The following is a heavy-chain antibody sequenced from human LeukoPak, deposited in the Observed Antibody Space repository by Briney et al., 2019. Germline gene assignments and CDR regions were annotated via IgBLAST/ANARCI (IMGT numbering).Heavy chain of an antibody. CDR2: INHSGST. CDR1: GGSFSGYF. J-gene: IGHJ4*02. CDR3: ARDDGY. V-gene: IGHV4-34*01. Sequence: SETLSLTCAVNGGSFSGYFWSWIRQPPGKGLEWIGEINHSGSTYYNASLKSRITISVDTSKRQFSLRMNSVTAADTAVYFCARDDGYWGQGTLVTVSS.